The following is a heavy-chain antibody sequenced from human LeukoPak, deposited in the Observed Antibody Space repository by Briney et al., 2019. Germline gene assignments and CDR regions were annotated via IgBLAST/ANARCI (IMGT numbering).Heavy chain of an antibody. D-gene: IGHD3-22*01. CDR3: ARGDSSGVDAFDI. V-gene: IGHV3-13*01. CDR1: GFTFSSYD. CDR2: IGTAGDT. Sequence: GGSLRLSCAASGFTFSSYDMHWVRQPTGGGLEWVSGIGTAGDTYYLGSVKGRFTISRENAQNSLYLQMNSLRAGDTAVYYCARGDSSGVDAFDIWGQGTMVTVSS. J-gene: IGHJ3*02.